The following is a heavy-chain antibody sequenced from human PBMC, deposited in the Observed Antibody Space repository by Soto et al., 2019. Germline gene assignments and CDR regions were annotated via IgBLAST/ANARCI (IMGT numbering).Heavy chain of an antibody. CDR1: GGSFSGYY. V-gene: IGHV4-34*01. Sequence: SETLSLTCAVYGGSFSGYYWSWIRQPPGKGLEWIGEINHSGSTNYNPSLKSRVTISVDTSKNQFSLKLSSVTAADTAVYYCARVPNYYYYYGMDVWGQGTTVTVSS. CDR2: INHSGST. J-gene: IGHJ6*02. D-gene: IGHD3-10*01. CDR3: ARVPNYYYYYGMDV.